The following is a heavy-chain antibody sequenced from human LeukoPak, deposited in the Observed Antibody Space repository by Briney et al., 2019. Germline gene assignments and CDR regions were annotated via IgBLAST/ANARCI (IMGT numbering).Heavy chain of an antibody. CDR1: GYTFTSYD. CDR2: MNPNNGNT. Sequence: ASVKVSCKASGYTFTSYDINWVRQATGQGLEWMGWMNPNNGNTGYAQKFQGRVTMTGSTSISTAYMELSSLRSEDTAVYYCARLASSSWPLYYYGMDVWGQGTTVTVSS. CDR3: ARLASSSWPLYYYGMDV. J-gene: IGHJ6*02. D-gene: IGHD6-13*01. V-gene: IGHV1-8*01.